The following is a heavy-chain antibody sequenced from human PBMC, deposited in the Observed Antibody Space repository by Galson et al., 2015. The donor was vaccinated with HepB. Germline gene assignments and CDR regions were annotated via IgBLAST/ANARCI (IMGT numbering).Heavy chain of an antibody. J-gene: IGHJ5*02. CDR3: ARGGGVLGVAVTQNNWFDP. CDR1: GFTFCSYS. D-gene: IGHD2-15*01. V-gene: IGHV1-18*01. CDR2: ISANNGFT. Sequence: SVKLSCEASGFTFCSYSINWVRQAPGQGLEWVGWISANNGFTDYGQWFKGRVTITTDTSTSTAYMELKSLRADDTAVYYCARGGGVLGVAVTQNNWFDPWGHGTLVTVSS.